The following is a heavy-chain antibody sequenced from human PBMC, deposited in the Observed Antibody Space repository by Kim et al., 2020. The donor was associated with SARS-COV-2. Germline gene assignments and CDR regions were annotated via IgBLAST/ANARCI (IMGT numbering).Heavy chain of an antibody. Sequence: VKGRYTIARDNSKNTLYLQMNSLRAEDTAVYYCAKVCLQDDSSGYYLDYWGQGTLVTVSS. J-gene: IGHJ4*02. D-gene: IGHD3-22*01. V-gene: IGHV3-30*02. CDR3: AKVCLQDDSSGYYLDY.